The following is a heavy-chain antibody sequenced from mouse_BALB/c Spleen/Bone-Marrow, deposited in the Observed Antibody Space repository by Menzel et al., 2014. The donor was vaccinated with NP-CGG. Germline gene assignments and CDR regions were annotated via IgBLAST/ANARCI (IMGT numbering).Heavy chain of an antibody. V-gene: IGHV4-1*02. Sequence: EVMLVESGGGLVQPGGSLKLSCAASGFDFSRYWMTWVRQAPGKGLEWIGETNPDSSTINYTPSLKDKFIISRDNAKNTLYLQMSKVRSEDTALYYCARPGYYGYQDVWGAGTTVTVSS. CDR2: TNPDSSTI. J-gene: IGHJ1*01. CDR3: ARPGYYGYQDV. D-gene: IGHD1-2*01. CDR1: GFDFSRYW.